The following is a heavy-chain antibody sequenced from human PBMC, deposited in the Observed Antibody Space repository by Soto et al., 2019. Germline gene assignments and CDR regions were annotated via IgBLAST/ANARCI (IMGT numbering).Heavy chain of an antibody. D-gene: IGHD3-3*01. J-gene: IGHJ5*02. CDR1: GYTFTSYA. V-gene: IGHV1-3*05. Sequence: QVQLVQSGAEKKKPGASVKVSCKASGYTFTSYAIHWVRQAPGQRLEWMGWINAGNGNTKYSQKCQGRVTITRDTSASTAYMELSSLRSEDTAVYYCAGGFPLWFDPWGQGTLVTVSS. CDR2: INAGNGNT. CDR3: AGGFPLWFDP.